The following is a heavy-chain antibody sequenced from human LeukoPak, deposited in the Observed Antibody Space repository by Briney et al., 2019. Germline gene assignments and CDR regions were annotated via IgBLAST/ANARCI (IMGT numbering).Heavy chain of an antibody. J-gene: IGHJ4*02. V-gene: IGHV3-23*01. CDR2: ISGSGGST. Sequence: GGSLRLSCAASGFTFSSHAMSWVRQAPGKGLEWVSAISGSGGSTYYADSVKGRFTISRDNSKNTLYLQMNSLRAEDTAVYYCAKENSRDCTNGVCYEGPWYSSSLYFDYWGQGTLVTVSS. CDR3: AKENSRDCTNGVCYEGPWYSSSLYFDY. CDR1: GFTFSSHA. D-gene: IGHD2-8*01.